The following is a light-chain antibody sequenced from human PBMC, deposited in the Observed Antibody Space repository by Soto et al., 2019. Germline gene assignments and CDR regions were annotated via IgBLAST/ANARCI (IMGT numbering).Light chain of an antibody. J-gene: IGLJ1*01. V-gene: IGLV1-44*01. CDR2: SND. Sequence: QSVLTQPPSASGTPGQRVTISCSGSSSNIGSRTVNWYHQLPGTAPKLLIYSNDQRHSGVPDRFSGSKSGTSASLAISGLQSEDEADYYCAAWDDSLNGRVFGTGTKVTVL. CDR1: SSNIGSRT. CDR3: AAWDDSLNGRV.